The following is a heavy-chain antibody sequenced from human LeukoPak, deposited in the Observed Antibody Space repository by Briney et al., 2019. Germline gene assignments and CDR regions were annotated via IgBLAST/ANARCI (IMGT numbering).Heavy chain of an antibody. V-gene: IGHV3-53*01. CDR3: ATYRQVLLPFES. CDR2: IFPSGGEI. J-gene: IGHJ4*02. CDR1: GFIVSGTY. Sequence: GGSLRLSCAASGFIVSGTYMTWVRQAPGKGLEWVSSIFPSGGEIHYADSVRGRFTISRDNSKSTLSLQMNSLRAEDTAIYYCATYRQVLLPFESWGQGTLVTVSS. D-gene: IGHD2/OR15-2a*01.